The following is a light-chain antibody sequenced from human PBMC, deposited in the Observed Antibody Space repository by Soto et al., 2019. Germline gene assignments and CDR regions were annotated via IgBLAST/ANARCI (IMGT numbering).Light chain of an antibody. CDR2: DVS. Sequence: HSALTQPPSASGSPGQSVTISCTGTSSDVGGYNYVSWYQQHPGKAPKLMIYDVSKRPSGVPDRFSGSKSGNTASLTVSGLQAEDEADYYCSSYAGSSYVFGTGTKVTVL. CDR1: SSDVGGYNY. CDR3: SSYAGSSYV. J-gene: IGLJ1*01. V-gene: IGLV2-8*01.